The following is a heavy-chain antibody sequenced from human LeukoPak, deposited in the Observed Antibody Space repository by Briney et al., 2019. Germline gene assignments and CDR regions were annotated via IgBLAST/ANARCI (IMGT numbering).Heavy chain of an antibody. V-gene: IGHV4-4*07. CDR3: ARMPVPIHDAFDI. CDR1: GDSISSAY. CDR2: LYVNGSP. D-gene: IGHD2-2*01. J-gene: IGHJ3*02. Sequence: PSETLSLICTVSGDSISSAYWGWIRQSAGKGLEYIGRLYVNGSPNSNPSLKSRVTMSLDTSKNQFSLKMTSVTAADSAIYFCARMPVPIHDAFDIWGQGTAVMVSS.